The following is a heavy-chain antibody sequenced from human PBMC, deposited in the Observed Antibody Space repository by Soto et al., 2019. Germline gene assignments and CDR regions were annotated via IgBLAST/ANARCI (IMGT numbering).Heavy chain of an antibody. Sequence: SETLSLTCALYGGSFNGYHWNWIRQSPGSGLEWTGDINPIGSTKYNPSLKGRVAISLDTSRTQFSLKVSSVTAADTAVFYCLITQRSAASFHFWCQGTLLTGFS. CDR3: LITQRSAASFHF. D-gene: IGHD1-20*01. CDR1: GGSFNGYH. CDR2: INPIGST. V-gene: IGHV4-34*01. J-gene: IGHJ4*02.